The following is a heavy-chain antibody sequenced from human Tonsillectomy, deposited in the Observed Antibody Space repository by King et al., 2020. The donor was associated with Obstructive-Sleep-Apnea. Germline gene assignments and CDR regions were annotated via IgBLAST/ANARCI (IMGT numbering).Heavy chain of an antibody. CDR1: GGSISSTNW. J-gene: IGHJ6*02. D-gene: IGHD5-12*01. CDR2: IYHIGNT. Sequence: LQLQESGPGLVKPSGTLSLTCAVSGGSISSTNWWSWVRQPPGKGLEWIGEIYHIGNTNYNPSLKSRVTISVDKSKNQFSLTLSSVTAADTAVYYCSKVSWRPLYYGMDIWGHGTTVTVSS. V-gene: IGHV4-4*02. CDR3: SKVSWRPLYYGMDI.